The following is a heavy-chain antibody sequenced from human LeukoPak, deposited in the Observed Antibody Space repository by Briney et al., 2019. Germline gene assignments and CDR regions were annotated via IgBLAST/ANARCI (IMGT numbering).Heavy chain of an antibody. J-gene: IGHJ4*02. V-gene: IGHV4-38-2*02. CDR1: GYSISSGYY. D-gene: IGHD2-15*01. CDR3: ARESVYCSGGSCYRLFDY. CDR2: IYHSGST. Sequence: SETLSPTCTVSGYSISSGYYWGWIRQPPGKGLEWIGSIYHSGSTYYNPSLKSRVTISVDTPKNQFSLKLSSVTAADTAVYYCARESVYCSGGSCYRLFDYWGQGTLVTVSS.